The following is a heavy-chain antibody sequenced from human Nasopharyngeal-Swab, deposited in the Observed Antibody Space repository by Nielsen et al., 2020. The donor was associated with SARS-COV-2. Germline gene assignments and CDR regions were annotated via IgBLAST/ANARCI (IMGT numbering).Heavy chain of an antibody. CDR1: GFTFSSYA. V-gene: IGHV3-23*01. J-gene: IGHJ3*02. D-gene: IGHD1-26*01. CDR3: ARGPPYSGSYWDAFDI. Sequence: GESLKISCAASGFTFSSYAMSWVRQAPGKGLEWVSAISGSGGSTYYADSVKGRFTISRDNSKNTLYLQMNSLKTEDTAVYYCARGPPYSGSYWDAFDIWGQGTMVTVSS. CDR2: ISGSGGST.